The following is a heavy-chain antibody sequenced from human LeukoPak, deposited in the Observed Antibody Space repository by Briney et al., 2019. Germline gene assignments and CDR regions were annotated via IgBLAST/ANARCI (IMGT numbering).Heavy chain of an antibody. Sequence: GASVKVSCKASGYTFTGYYMHWVRQAPGQGLEWMGWINPNSGGTNYAQKFQGRVTMTRDTSTSTAYMELSRLRSDDTAVYYCARGDVLLWFGEFSFDYWGQGTLVTVSS. D-gene: IGHD3-10*01. J-gene: IGHJ4*02. CDR1: GYTFTGYY. V-gene: IGHV1-2*02. CDR2: INPNSGGT. CDR3: ARGDVLLWFGEFSFDY.